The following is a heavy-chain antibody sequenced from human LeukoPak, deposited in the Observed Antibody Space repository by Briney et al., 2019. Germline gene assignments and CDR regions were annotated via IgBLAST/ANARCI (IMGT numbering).Heavy chain of an antibody. CDR3: ARGTAAASGSLDY. Sequence: SETLSLTCTVSGGSINNYYWSWIRQPPGKGLECIGFIDYTATTYYNPSLKSRVTISVDTSKNQFSLKLTSVTAADTAVYYCARGTAAASGSLDYWGQGTLVTVSS. CDR1: GGSINNYY. J-gene: IGHJ4*02. D-gene: IGHD1-14*01. CDR2: IDYTATT. V-gene: IGHV4-59*08.